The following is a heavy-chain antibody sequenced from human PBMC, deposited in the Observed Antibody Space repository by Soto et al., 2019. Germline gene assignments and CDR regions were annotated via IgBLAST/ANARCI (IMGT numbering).Heavy chain of an antibody. Sequence: EAAVKVSCKASGYTFTSYYMHWVRQAPGQGLEWMGIINPSGGSTSYAQKFQGRVTMTRDTSTSTVYMELSSLRSEDTAVYYCARDVTTVDILTGYSTYDGMDVWGQGTTVTVS. D-gene: IGHD3-9*01. CDR2: INPSGGST. CDR3: ARDVTTVDILTGYSTYDGMDV. V-gene: IGHV1-46*01. CDR1: GYTFTSYY. J-gene: IGHJ6*02.